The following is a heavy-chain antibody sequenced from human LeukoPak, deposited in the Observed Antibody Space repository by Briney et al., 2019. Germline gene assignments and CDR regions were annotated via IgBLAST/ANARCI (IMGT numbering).Heavy chain of an antibody. CDR1: GFTFSSYA. CDR2: ISYDGSNK. Sequence: PERSLRLSCAASGFTFSSYAMHWVRQAPGKGLEWVAVISYDGSNKYYADSVKGRFTISRDNSKNTLYLQMNSLRAEDTAVYYCARDREGAFDIWGQGTMVTVSS. CDR3: ARDREGAFDI. V-gene: IGHV3-30-3*01. J-gene: IGHJ3*02.